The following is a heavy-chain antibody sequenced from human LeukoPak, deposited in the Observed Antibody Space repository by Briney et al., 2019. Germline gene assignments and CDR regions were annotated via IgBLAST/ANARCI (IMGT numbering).Heavy chain of an antibody. CDR2: INHSGST. CDR3: ARDPDGDGAFDP. Sequence: PSETLSLTCAVYGGSFSGYYWSWIRQPPGKGLEWIGEINHSGSTNYNPSLKSRVTISVDTSKNQFSLKLSSVTAADTAVYYCARDPDGDGAFDPWGQGTLVTVSS. D-gene: IGHD4-17*01. V-gene: IGHV4-34*01. CDR1: GGSFSGYY. J-gene: IGHJ5*02.